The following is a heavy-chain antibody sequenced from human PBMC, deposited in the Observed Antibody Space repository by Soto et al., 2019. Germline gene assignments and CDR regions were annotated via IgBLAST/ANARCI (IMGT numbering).Heavy chain of an antibody. D-gene: IGHD1-1*01. CDR1: SGPFSGYY. V-gene: IGHV4-34*01. CDR2: ISHSGST. CDR3: AISYITNDAFDI. J-gene: IGHJ3*02. Sequence: QVQLQQWGAGLLKPSETLSLTCAVSSGPFSGYYWSWIRQSPGKGLEWIWEISHSGSTNYNPSLKSRVTISVDTSKNQFSLKLSSVTAADTAVYYCAISYITNDAFDIWGQGTLVTVSS.